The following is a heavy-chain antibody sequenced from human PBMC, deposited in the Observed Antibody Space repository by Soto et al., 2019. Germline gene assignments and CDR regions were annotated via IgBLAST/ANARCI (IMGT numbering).Heavy chain of an antibody. CDR3: AKAYFVWSSEQPYYFDY. Sequence: EVQLLDSGGGLVQPGGYLRLSCAASGFTFSNYAMTWVRQGPGKGLEWVSGISGSGGRSYYADSVKGRLTISRDNSKSTFSLLMNSLRSEDTAVYYCAKAYFVWSSEQPYYFDYWGQGTLVTVSS. CDR2: ISGSGGRS. J-gene: IGHJ4*02. CDR1: GFTFSNYA. D-gene: IGHD3-16*01. V-gene: IGHV3-23*01.